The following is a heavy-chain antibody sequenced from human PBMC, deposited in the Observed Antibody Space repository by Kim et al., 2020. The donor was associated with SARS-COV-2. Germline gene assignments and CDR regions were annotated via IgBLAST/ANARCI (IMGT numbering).Heavy chain of an antibody. CDR2: VKSKRDGGTI. J-gene: IGHJ4*02. CDR3: TTDPRD. Sequence: GGSLRLSCVASGFNFISSWMSWVRQAPGKGPEWLGRVKSKRDGGTIDYAAPVKGRPSISRDDSKNTLYLQMNSLKIEDTGVYYCTTDPRDWGQGTLVTVS. CDR1: GFNFISSW. V-gene: IGHV3-15*01.